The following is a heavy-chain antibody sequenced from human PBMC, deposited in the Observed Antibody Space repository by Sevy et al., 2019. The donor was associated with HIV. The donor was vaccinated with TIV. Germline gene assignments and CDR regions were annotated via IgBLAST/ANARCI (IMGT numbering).Heavy chain of an antibody. V-gene: IGHV3-74*01. Sequence: GGSLRLSCATSGFTFSNYWMHWVRLLPGKGLEWVSRITRDGSSTSYADSVKGRFTISRDNAKNTLHLQMNSLRAEDSALYYGVRDNLGYTYGYASVWGQGSLVTVSS. J-gene: IGHJ4*02. CDR1: GFTFSNYW. D-gene: IGHD5-18*01. CDR2: ITRDGSST. CDR3: VRDNLGYTYGYASV.